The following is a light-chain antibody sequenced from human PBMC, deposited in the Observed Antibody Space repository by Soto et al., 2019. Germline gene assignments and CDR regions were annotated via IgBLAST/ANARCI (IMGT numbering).Light chain of an antibody. Sequence: EIVMTQSTATLSVSPGERVTLSCRASQSVSSNLAWYQQKPGQAPRLLIYGASTRASGITARFGGSGSGTEFTLTINSLQSEDFAVYYCQQYNNWPQTFGQGTKVEVK. CDR2: GAS. CDR1: QSVSSN. J-gene: IGKJ1*01. CDR3: QQYNNWPQT. V-gene: IGKV3-15*01.